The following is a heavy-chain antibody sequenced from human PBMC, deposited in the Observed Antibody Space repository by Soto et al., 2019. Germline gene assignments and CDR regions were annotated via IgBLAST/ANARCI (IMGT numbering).Heavy chain of an antibody. V-gene: IGHV1-18*04. CDR1: GFTFSTYG. D-gene: IGHD5-18*01. CDR3: VRGYSYGSYWYFDL. Sequence: QLQLVQSGAEVKNPGASVRVSCKASGFTFSTYGITWVRQAPGQGLEWMGWITASNGNTHYAQNLQGRVTMTTDTSTSTAYMELWRLSSDDTAVYYCVRGYSYGSYWYFDLWGRGTLVTVSS. J-gene: IGHJ2*01. CDR2: ITASNGNT.